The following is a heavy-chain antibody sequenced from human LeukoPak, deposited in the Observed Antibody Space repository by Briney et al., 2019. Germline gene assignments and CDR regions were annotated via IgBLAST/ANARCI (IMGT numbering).Heavy chain of an antibody. V-gene: IGHV4-59*01. CDR3: AAYNNATAPWYFDL. CDR2: IHYTRTT. J-gene: IGHJ2*01. D-gene: IGHD5-24*01. CDR1: GGSISGSY. Sequence: PSETLSLTCTVSGGSISGSYWSWIRQPPGKGLEWIGYIHYTRTTNYNPSLESRVTMSVDTSKNQFFVKLTSVAAADAAVYFCAAYNNATAPWYFDLWGRGALVTVSS.